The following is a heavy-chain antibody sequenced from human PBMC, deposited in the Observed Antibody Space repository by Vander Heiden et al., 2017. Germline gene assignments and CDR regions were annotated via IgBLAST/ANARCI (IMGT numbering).Heavy chain of an antibody. J-gene: IGHJ5*02. Sequence: QVQLQESGPGLVKPSETLSLTCSVSGGSVSNDAYFWGWIRQPSGKGLELIGIVNYSGTTYHNPSLRSRVTLSVDTSKNQFSLDLTSVTAADTAMYYCARHKTQSDWFDPWGQGTLGTVSS. V-gene: IGHV4-39*01. CDR3: ARHKTQSDWFDP. CDR2: VNYSGTT. CDR1: GGSVSNDAYF.